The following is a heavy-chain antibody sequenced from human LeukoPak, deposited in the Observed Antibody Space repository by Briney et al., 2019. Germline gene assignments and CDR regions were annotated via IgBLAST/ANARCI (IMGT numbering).Heavy chain of an antibody. Sequence: GGSLRLSCAASGFTFSSYAMSWVRQAPGKGLEWVSAISGSGGSTYYADSVKGRFTISRDSSRNTLYLQMNSLRAEDTAVYYCAKDFRYTYGTFDYWGQGTLVTVSS. CDR2: ISGSGGST. D-gene: IGHD5-18*01. CDR3: AKDFRYTYGTFDY. CDR1: GFTFSSYA. V-gene: IGHV3-23*01. J-gene: IGHJ4*02.